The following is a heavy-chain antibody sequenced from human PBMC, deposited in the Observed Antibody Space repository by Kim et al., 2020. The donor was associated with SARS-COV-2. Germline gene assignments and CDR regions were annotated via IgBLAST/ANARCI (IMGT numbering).Heavy chain of an antibody. D-gene: IGHD2-2*01. CDR1: GYTFTSYY. Sequence: ASVKVSCKASGYTFTSYYMHWVRQAPGQGLEWMGIINPSGGSTSYAQKFQGRVTMTRDTSTSTVYMELSSLRSEDTAVYYCATLPAANPTDNYMDVWGKGTTVTVSS. CDR2: INPSGGST. CDR3: ATLPAANPTDNYMDV. J-gene: IGHJ6*03. V-gene: IGHV1-46*01.